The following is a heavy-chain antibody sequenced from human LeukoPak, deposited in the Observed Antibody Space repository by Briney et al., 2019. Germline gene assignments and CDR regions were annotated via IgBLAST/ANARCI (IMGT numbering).Heavy chain of an antibody. CDR2: FFPSGGEI. Sequence: GGSLRLSCAASGFTFSTFAMIWVRQPPGKGLEWVSRFFPSGGEIHYADSVRARFTISRDNSKSTLSLQMNSLRAEDTAIYYCATYRQVLLPFESWGQGTLVTVSS. V-gene: IGHV3-23*01. CDR3: ATYRQVLLPFES. CDR1: GFTFSTFA. J-gene: IGHJ4*02. D-gene: IGHD2-8*02.